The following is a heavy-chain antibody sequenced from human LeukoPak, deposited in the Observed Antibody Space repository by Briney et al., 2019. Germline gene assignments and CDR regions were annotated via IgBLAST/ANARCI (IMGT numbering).Heavy chain of an antibody. D-gene: IGHD4-23*01. CDR1: GFTFSNAW. J-gene: IGHJ4*02. Sequence: GGCLRLSCAASGFTFSNAWMRWVRPAPGKGLEWAGGIRSKTDGGTTDYAAPVKGRFTTSRDDSKNTLYLQMNSLKTEDTAVYYCTTPFPYGGNSFDYWGQGTLVTVSS. V-gene: IGHV3-15*01. CDR2: IRSKTDGGTT. CDR3: TTPFPYGGNSFDY.